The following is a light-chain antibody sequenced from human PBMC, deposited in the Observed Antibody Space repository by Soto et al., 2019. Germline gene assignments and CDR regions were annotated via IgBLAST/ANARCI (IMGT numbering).Light chain of an antibody. J-gene: IGKJ1*01. Sequence: DLQMPPSPSSLSASVGYIVQSTCRSSQSISSYLNWYQQKPGKATKLLIYAAYSLQSGVTSRFSGSGSGTDFTLTIRSLQPEDFATYYCKKSYSTQWKCGKGHKVDIK. V-gene: IGKV1-39*01. CDR3: KKSYSTQWK. CDR2: AAY. CDR1: QSISSY.